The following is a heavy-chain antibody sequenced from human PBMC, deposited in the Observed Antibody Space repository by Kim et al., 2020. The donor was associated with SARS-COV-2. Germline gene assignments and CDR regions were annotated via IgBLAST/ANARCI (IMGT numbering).Heavy chain of an antibody. CDR2: IDGSDGTT. CDR3: MKGGWGWIWDH. CDR1: GFTFTGYA. D-gene: IGHD2-2*03. Sequence: GGSLRLSCTTSGFTFTGYAMSWVRQAPGKGVEWVSSIDGSDGTTYYVDSVKGRFTISRDNSKNTLYLQMNSLRADDTAVYYCMKGGWGWIWDHWGQGTRVTVSS. V-gene: IGHV3-23*01. J-gene: IGHJ4*02.